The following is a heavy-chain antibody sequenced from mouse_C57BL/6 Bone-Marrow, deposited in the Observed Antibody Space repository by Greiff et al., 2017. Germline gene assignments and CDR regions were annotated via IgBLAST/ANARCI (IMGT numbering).Heavy chain of an antibody. J-gene: IGHJ2*01. D-gene: IGHD1-1*02. Sequence: EVQRVESGGDLVKPGGSLTLSCAASGFTFSSYGMSWVRQTPDKRLEWVATISSGGSYTYYPESVKGRFPISTDNHKNTLYLQMSSLKSEDTAMYYCAIHGGGKDYFDYWGQGTTLTVSS. CDR1: GFTFSSYG. V-gene: IGHV5-6*01. CDR2: ISSGGSYT. CDR3: AIHGGGKDYFDY.